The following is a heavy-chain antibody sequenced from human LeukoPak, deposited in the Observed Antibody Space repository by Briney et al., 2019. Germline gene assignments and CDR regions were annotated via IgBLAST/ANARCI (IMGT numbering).Heavy chain of an antibody. J-gene: IGHJ4*02. CDR1: GGSFSGCY. CDR2: VSLAGQT. D-gene: IGHD1-26*01. CDR3: SRESGAFCPFGY. V-gene: IGHV4-34*01. Sequence: PSETLSLTCAVYGGSFSGCYWSWIRQPPGKGLEWIGEVSLAGQTNYNPSLNGRVTMSLDESSNQLSLKLTSVTAADTAIYYCSRESGAFCPFGYWGQGTLVIVPS.